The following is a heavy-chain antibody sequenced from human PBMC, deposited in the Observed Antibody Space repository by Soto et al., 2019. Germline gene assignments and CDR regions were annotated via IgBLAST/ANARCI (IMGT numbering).Heavy chain of an antibody. CDR2: ISPMFGAA. Sequence: QVQLVQSGAEMQKPGSSVKVSCQSSGGTFNTYAMNWVRQAPGQGPEWMGDISPMFGAANYAPKFQGRVTITADESTGTSYMQLSSLTSEDTALYFCAREVQVHSPAFVYWGQGTVVTVSS. CDR3: AREVQVHSPAFVY. V-gene: IGHV1-69*19. J-gene: IGHJ4*02. D-gene: IGHD3-10*01. CDR1: GGTFNTYA.